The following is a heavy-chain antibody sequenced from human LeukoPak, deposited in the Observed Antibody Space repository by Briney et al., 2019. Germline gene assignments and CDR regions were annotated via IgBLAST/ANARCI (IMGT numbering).Heavy chain of an antibody. J-gene: IGHJ4*02. D-gene: IGHD3-22*01. CDR3: ARDDTKGYFDY. CDR1: GYTFTGYY. Sequence: ASVKVSCKASGYTFTGYYMHWVRQAPGQGLEWMGWINPNSGGTNYAQKLQGRVTTTTDTSTSTAYMELRSLRSDDTAVYYCARDDTKGYFDYWGQGTLVTVSS. V-gene: IGHV1-2*02. CDR2: INPNSGGT.